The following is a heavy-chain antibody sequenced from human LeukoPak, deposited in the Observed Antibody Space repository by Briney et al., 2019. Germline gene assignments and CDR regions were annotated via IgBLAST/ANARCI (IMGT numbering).Heavy chain of an antibody. J-gene: IGHJ3*02. V-gene: IGHV4-31*03. CDR3: ARDAGGYYDSYRGDAFDI. CDR2: IYYSGST. D-gene: IGHD3-22*01. Sequence: SQTLSLTCTVSGGSISSGGYYWSWIRQHPGKGLEWIGYIYYSGSTYYNPSLKSRVTISVDTPKNQFSLKLSSVTAADTAVYYCARDAGGYYDSYRGDAFDIWGQGTMVTVSS. CDR1: GGSISSGGYY.